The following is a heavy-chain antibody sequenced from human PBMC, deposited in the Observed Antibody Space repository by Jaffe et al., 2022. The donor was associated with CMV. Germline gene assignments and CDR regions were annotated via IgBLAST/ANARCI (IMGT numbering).Heavy chain of an antibody. CDR1: GFTFSSYS. CDR3: ARAYGDRPSGRPY. V-gene: IGHV3-21*01. CDR2: ISSSSSYI. Sequence: EVQLVESGGGLVKPGGSLRLSCAASGFTFSSYSMNWVRQAPGKGLEWVSSISSSSSYIYYADSVKGRFTISRDNAKNSLYLQMNSLRAEDTAVYYCARAYGDRPSGRPYWGQGTLVTVSS. J-gene: IGHJ4*02. D-gene: IGHD4-17*01.